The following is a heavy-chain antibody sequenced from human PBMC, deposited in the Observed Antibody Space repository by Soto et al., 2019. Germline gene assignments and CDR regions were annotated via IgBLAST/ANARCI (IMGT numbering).Heavy chain of an antibody. D-gene: IGHD5-18*01. CDR3: ARGKLGYSYGLLAY. CDR2: IDYSGST. J-gene: IGHJ4*02. CDR1: CGSPSRGNM. Sequence: LETPSLPRAVSCGSPSRGNMWGWGPQPPGKGLEWIGYIDYSGSTNYNPSLKSRVTISVDTSKNQFSLKLSSVTAADTAVYYCARGKLGYSYGLLAYWGQGTLVTVSS. V-gene: IGHV4-4*02.